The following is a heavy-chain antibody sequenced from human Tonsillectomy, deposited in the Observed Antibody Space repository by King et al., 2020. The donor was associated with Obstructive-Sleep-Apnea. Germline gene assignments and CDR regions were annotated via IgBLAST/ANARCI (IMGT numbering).Heavy chain of an antibody. V-gene: IGHV3-21*01. CDR1: GFTFSSYS. Sequence: VQLVESGGGLVKPGGSLRLSCAASGFTFSSYSMNWVRQAPGKGLEWVSSISSSSSYIYYADSVKGRFTISRDNAKNSLYLQMNSLRAEDTAVYYCARDGALRITDFGDYWGQGTLVTVSS. J-gene: IGHJ4*02. CDR3: ARDGALRITDFGDY. D-gene: IGHD3-10*01. CDR2: ISSSSSYI.